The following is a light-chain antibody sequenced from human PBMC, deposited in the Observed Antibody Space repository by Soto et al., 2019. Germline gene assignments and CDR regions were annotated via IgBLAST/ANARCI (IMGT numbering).Light chain of an antibody. CDR3: QVWIGSSDYVF. J-gene: IGLJ2*01. Sequence: SYELTQPPPVSVAPGQTARIFCEGNNIGTKSVHWYQQKPGQAPVLVVYGDNDRPSGIPERFSGSKSGNTATLTIARVEAGDEADYYCQVWIGSSDYVFFGGGTKLTVL. V-gene: IGLV3-21*02. CDR2: GDN. CDR1: NIGTKS.